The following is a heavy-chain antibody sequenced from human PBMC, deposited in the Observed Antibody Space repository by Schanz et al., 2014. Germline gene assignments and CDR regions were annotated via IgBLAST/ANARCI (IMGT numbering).Heavy chain of an antibody. CDR2: ISAYNGNT. J-gene: IGHJ4*02. V-gene: IGHV1-18*04. Sequence: QVRLVQSGAEVKKPGASVKVSCTASGFNFNNYDINWVRQAPGQGLEWVGWISAYNGNTKYPQKLQGRVTMTTDTSTSTAYMALTDLRSDDTAVYYCARDRRFFDRDDLYYFDYWGQGTLVTVSS. CDR1: GFNFNNYD. D-gene: IGHD3-3*01. CDR3: ARDRRFFDRDDLYYFDY.